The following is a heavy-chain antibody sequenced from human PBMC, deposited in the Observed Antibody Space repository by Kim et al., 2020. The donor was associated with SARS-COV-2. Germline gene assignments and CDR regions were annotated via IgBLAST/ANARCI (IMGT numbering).Heavy chain of an antibody. Sequence: ASVKVSCKASGYTFTSYYMHWVRQAPGQGLEWMGIINPSGGSTSYAQKFQGRVTMTRDTSTSTVYMELSSLRSEDTAVYYCARDRPLGSRNGHVTGYWGQGTLVTVSS. J-gene: IGHJ4*02. CDR3: ARDRPLGSRNGHVTGY. CDR2: INPSGGST. D-gene: IGHD4-4*01. CDR1: GYTFTSYY. V-gene: IGHV1-46*01.